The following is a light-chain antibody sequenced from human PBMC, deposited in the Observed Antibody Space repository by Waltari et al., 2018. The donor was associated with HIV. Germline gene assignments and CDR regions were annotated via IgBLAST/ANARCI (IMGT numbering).Light chain of an antibody. CDR2: RSD. Sequence: QSVLTQPPSASGTPGQRVTISCSGSTSNIGTRPVNWYQQLAGSAPKLLIYRSDLWPSGVPDRFSGSKSATSASLAISGPQSEDEATYYCASWDDSLNGVIFGGGTELTVL. V-gene: IGLV1-44*01. J-gene: IGLJ2*01. CDR3: ASWDDSLNGVI. CDR1: TSNIGTRP.